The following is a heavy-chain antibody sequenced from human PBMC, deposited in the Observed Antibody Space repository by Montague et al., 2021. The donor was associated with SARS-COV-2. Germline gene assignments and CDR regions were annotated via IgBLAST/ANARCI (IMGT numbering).Heavy chain of an antibody. CDR3: ARAQNICFIANCVNYFDL. CDR1: GGSIDGNH. CDR2: VHYTGST. D-gene: IGHD1-1*01. J-gene: IGHJ4*02. V-gene: IGHV4-59*01. Sequence: ETLSLTCTVSGGSIDGNHWTWVRQSPGKGLEWIGYVHYTGSTKYNPSLKTRVTLSLDTPKNHFSLRLNSVTAADTAVYYCARAQNICFIANCVNYFDLWGLGALVSVSS.